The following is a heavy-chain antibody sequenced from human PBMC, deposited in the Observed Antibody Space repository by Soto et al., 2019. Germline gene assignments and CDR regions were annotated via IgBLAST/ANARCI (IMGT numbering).Heavy chain of an antibody. D-gene: IGHD3-3*01. Sequence: SVKVSCKASGGTFSSYAISWVRQAPGQGLEWMGGIIPIFGTANYAQKFQGRVTITADESTSTAYMELSSLRSDDTAVYYCARGVGPRIFGVVYNYWGQGTLVTVSS. J-gene: IGHJ4*02. CDR1: GGTFSSYA. V-gene: IGHV1-69*13. CDR3: ARGVGPRIFGVVYNY. CDR2: IIPIFGTA.